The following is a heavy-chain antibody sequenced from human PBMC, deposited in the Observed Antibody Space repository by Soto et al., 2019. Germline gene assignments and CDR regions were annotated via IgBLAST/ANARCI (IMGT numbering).Heavy chain of an antibody. CDR3: ARASDQYCTNGVCQFPIAFDI. Sequence: KPSETLSLTCTVSGGSISSGGYYWSWIRQHPGKGLEWIGYIYYSGSTYYNPSLKSRVTISVDTSKNQFSLKLSSVTAADTAVYYCARASDQYCTNGVCQFPIAFDIWGQGTMVTVSS. D-gene: IGHD2-8*01. J-gene: IGHJ3*02. CDR1: GGSISSGGYY. V-gene: IGHV4-31*03. CDR2: IYYSGST.